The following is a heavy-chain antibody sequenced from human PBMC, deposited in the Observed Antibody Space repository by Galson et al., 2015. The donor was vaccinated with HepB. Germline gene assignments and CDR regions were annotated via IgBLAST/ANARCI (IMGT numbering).Heavy chain of an antibody. J-gene: IGHJ4*02. CDR3: ARGSPDYGDKPAPFNY. Sequence: SVKVSCKAPGYTFISYGISWVRQAPGQGLEWMGGIIPIFGRANYAQKLQGRVTITADESTSTAYMDLSSLRSEDTAVYYCARGSPDYGDKPAPFNYWGQGTLVTVSS. V-gene: IGHV1-69*13. D-gene: IGHD4-17*01. CDR1: GYTFISYG. CDR2: IIPIFGRA.